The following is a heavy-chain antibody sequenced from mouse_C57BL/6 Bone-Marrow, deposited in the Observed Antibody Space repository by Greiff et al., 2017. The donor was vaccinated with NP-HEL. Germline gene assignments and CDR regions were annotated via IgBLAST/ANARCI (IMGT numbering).Heavy chain of an antibody. J-gene: IGHJ3*01. D-gene: IGHD2-1*01. CDR3: TRSTMPGAWFAY. V-gene: IGHV14-1*01. CDR2: IDPEDGDT. CDR1: GFNIKDYY. Sequence: VQLQQSGAELVRPGASVKLSCTASGFNIKDYYMHWVKQRPEQGLEWIGRIDPEDGDTEYAPKFQGKATMTADTFSNTAYLQLSSLTSEDTAVYYCTRSTMPGAWFAYWGQGTLVTVSA.